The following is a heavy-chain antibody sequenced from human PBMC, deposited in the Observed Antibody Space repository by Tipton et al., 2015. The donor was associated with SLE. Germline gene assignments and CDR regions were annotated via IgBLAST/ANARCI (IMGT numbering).Heavy chain of an antibody. CDR3: ASRPSSSWYNYYYYYYMDV. CDR2: INHSGST. CDR1: GGSFSGYY. V-gene: IGHV4-34*01. J-gene: IGHJ6*03. D-gene: IGHD6-13*01. Sequence: TLSLTCAVYGGSFSGYYWSWIRQPPGKGLEWIGEINHSGSTNYNPSLKSRVTISVDTSKNQFSLKLSSATAADTAVYYCASRPSSSWYNYYYYYYMDVWGKGTTVTVSS.